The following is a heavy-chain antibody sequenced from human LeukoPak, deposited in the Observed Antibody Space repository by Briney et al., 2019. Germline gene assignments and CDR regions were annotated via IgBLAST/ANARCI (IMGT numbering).Heavy chain of an antibody. Sequence: SETLSLTCAVYGGSFSGYYWSWIRQPAGKGLEWIGRIYTSGSTNYNPSLKSRVTMSVDTSKNQFSLKLSSVTAADTAVYYCARGPTTVTRAFDYWGQGTLVTVSS. CDR3: ARGPTTVTRAFDY. D-gene: IGHD4-17*01. V-gene: IGHV4-59*10. J-gene: IGHJ4*02. CDR1: GGSFSGYY. CDR2: IYTSGST.